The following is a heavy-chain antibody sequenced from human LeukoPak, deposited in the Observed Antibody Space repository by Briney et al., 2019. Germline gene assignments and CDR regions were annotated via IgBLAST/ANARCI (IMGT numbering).Heavy chain of an antibody. D-gene: IGHD3-22*01. CDR3: AKDERGYYDSSGFFGAIDY. J-gene: IGHJ4*02. V-gene: IGHV3-33*06. CDR2: IWYGGSNK. Sequence: GRSLRLSCAASGFTFNRYAMHWVRQAPGKGLEWVAFIWYGGSNKYYADSVKGRFTVSRDNSKNTLYLQMNSLRAEDTAVYYCAKDERGYYDSSGFFGAIDYWSQGSLVSVSS. CDR1: GFTFNRYA.